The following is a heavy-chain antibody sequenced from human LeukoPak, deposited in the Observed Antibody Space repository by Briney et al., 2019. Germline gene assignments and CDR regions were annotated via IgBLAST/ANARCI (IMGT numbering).Heavy chain of an antibody. J-gene: IGHJ4*02. CDR3: AREWYSTYAF. D-gene: IGHD6-13*01. Sequence: PGGSLRLSCTLSGFTFSSYWMSWVRQAPGKGLEWVANINQDGSEKYYVDSVKGRFTISRDNAKNSVYLQMDSLRADDTAVYYCAREWYSTYAFWGQGALLTVSS. CDR1: GFTFSSYW. CDR2: INQDGSEK. V-gene: IGHV3-7*01.